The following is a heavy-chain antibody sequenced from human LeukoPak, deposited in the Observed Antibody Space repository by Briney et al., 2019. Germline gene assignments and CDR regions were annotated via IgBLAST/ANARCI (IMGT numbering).Heavy chain of an antibody. CDR3: ARHLVDAFDI. J-gene: IGHJ3*02. D-gene: IGHD6-6*01. CDR1: GFTVSSNY. V-gene: IGHV3-53*01. CDR2: IYSGGTT. Sequence: GGSLRLSCAASGFTVSSNYMSWVRQGPGKGLEWVSVIYSGGTTYYADSVKGRFTISRDNSKNTVYLQMNSLRAEDTAVYFCARHLVDAFDIWGQGTMVTVSS.